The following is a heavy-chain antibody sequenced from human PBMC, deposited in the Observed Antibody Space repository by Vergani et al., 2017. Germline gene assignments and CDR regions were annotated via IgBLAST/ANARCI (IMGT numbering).Heavy chain of an antibody. V-gene: IGHV4-34*01. CDR3: ARVNTETNGHLYYYYYMDV. Sequence: QVQLKQWGGGLLKPSETLSLTCVVNGGSFTSYHWTWIRQSPGEGLEWVGDIDHTGRPDYNPSLKSRLTMSVDKSRNQFSRTLNSVTATDTAIYFCARVNTETNGHLYYYYYMDVWGQGTAVTVS. D-gene: IGHD4-11*01. CDR1: GGSFTSYH. CDR2: IDHTGRP. J-gene: IGHJ6*03.